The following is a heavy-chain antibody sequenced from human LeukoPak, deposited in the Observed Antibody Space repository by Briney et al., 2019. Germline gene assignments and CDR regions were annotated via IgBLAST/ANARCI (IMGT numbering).Heavy chain of an antibody. CDR2: IYYSGST. CDR1: GGSISSYY. J-gene: IGHJ4*02. V-gene: IGHV4-59*01. Sequence: PSETLSLTCTVSGGSISSYYWSWIRQPPGKGLEWIGYIYYSGSTNYNPSFKSRVTISVDTSKNQFSLNLSSVTAADTAVYYCARGGGYSGYDFGYWGQGTLVTVSS. D-gene: IGHD5-12*01. CDR3: ARGGGYSGYDFGY.